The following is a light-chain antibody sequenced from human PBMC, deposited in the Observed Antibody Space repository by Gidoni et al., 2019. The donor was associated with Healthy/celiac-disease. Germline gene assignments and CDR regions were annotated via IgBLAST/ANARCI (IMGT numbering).Light chain of an antibody. CDR2: DAS. CDR1: QDISNY. J-gene: IGKJ4*01. Sequence: DIQMPKSPSSLSASVGDRVTITCQASQDISNYLNWYQQKPGKAPKLLIYDASNLKTGVPSRFSGSGSGTDFTFTSSSLQHEDIATYYCQQYDNLPLTFGGGTKVEIK. V-gene: IGKV1-33*01. CDR3: QQYDNLPLT.